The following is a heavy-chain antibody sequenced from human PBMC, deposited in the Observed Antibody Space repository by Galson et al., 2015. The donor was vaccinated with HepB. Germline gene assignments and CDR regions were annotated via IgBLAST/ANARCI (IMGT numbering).Heavy chain of an antibody. D-gene: IGHD7-27*01. CDR3: ARSGEIDAFDI. V-gene: IGHV3-7*03. CDR1: GFSFNRYW. Sequence: SLRLSCAASGFSFNRYWMNWVRQAPGKGLEWVADIKQDGSEKYYVDSVKGRFTISRDNAKNSLYLQMNNLRAEDTAVYYCARSGEIDAFDIWGQGTMVTVSS. J-gene: IGHJ3*02. CDR2: IKQDGSEK.